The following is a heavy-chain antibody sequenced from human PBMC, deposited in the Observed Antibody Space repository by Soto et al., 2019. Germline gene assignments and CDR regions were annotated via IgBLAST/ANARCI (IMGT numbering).Heavy chain of an antibody. Sequence: QVQLQESGPGLVKPSQTLSLTCTVSGGSISSGGYYWSWIRQHPGKGLEWIGYIYYSGSTYYNPSIKSLVTISVDTSKNQFSLKLSSVTAAATAVYYCASTTQYYYDSSGYRPYALDIWGQGTMVTVSS. CDR3: ASTTQYYYDSSGYRPYALDI. CDR1: GGSISSGGYY. CDR2: IYYSGST. V-gene: IGHV4-31*01. J-gene: IGHJ3*02. D-gene: IGHD3-22*01.